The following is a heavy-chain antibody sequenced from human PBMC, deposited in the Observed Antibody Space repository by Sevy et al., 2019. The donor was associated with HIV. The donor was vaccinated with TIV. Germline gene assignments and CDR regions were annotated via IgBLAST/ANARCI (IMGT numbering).Heavy chain of an antibody. Sequence: SETLSLTWTVSGDSISTYFWNWIRQPPGKGLEWIGYIYYSGSTNYNPSLKSRVTISVDTSKNQFSLKLSSVTAADTAVYYCARSIPGTTFFDYWGQGMLVTVSS. CDR2: IYYSGST. J-gene: IGHJ4*02. D-gene: IGHD1-20*01. CDR1: GDSISTYF. V-gene: IGHV4-59*13. CDR3: ARSIPGTTFFDY.